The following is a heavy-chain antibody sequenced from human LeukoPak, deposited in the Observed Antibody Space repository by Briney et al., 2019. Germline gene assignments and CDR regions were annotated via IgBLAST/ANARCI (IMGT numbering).Heavy chain of an antibody. CDR1: GGSFSGYY. CDR3: ARGRYYSSTSCYSWFDP. D-gene: IGHD2-2*02. V-gene: IGHV4-34*01. Sequence: SETLSLTCAVYGGSFSGYYWSWIRQPPGKGLEWIGEINHSGSTNYNPSLKSRVTISVDTSKNQFSLKLSSVTAADTAVYYCARGRYYSSTSCYSWFDPWGQGTLVTVSS. CDR2: INHSGST. J-gene: IGHJ5*02.